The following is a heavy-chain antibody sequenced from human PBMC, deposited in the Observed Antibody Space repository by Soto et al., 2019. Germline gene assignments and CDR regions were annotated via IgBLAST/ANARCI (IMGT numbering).Heavy chain of an antibody. CDR3: ARDDYYDSSGYYDAFDI. D-gene: IGHD3-22*01. Sequence: GGSLRLSCAASGFTFSSYGMHWVRQAPGKGLEWVAVIWYDGSNKYYADSVKGRFTISRDNSKNTLYLQMNSLRAEDTAVYYCARDDYYDSSGYYDAFDIWGQGTMVTV. V-gene: IGHV3-33*01. J-gene: IGHJ3*02. CDR2: IWYDGSNK. CDR1: GFTFSSYG.